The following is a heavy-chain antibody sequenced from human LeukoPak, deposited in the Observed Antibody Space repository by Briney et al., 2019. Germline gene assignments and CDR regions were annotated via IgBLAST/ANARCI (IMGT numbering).Heavy chain of an antibody. D-gene: IGHD1-14*01. CDR1: GFTVSSNY. V-gene: IGHV3-66*02. Sequence: GGSLRLSCAASGFTVSSNYMTWVRQAPGKGLEWVSVIYSGGGTYYAESVKGGFTISRASSKNTTYLQMNSLRAEDTAVYYCARAGRDVGTTRGRYLDYWGQGTLVTVSS. CDR2: IYSGGGT. CDR3: ARAGRDVGTTRGRYLDY. J-gene: IGHJ4*02.